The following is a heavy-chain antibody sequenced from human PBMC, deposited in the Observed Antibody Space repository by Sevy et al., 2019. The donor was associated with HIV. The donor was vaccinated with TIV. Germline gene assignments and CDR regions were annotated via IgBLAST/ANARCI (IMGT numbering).Heavy chain of an antibody. V-gene: IGHV3-30*18. CDR3: AKDRRVGVPWGSGWDYYGMDV. Sequence: GGSLRLSCAASGFTFSSYGMHWVRQAPGKGLEWVAVISYDGSNKYYADSVKGRFTISRDNSKNTLYLQMNSLRAGDTAVYYCAKDRRVGVPWGSGWDYYGMDVWGQGTTVTVSS. CDR2: ISYDGSNK. J-gene: IGHJ6*02. D-gene: IGHD6-19*01. CDR1: GFTFSSYG.